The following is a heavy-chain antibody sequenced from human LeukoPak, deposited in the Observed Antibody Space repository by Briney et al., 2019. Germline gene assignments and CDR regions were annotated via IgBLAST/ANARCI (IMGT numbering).Heavy chain of an antibody. Sequence: SETLSLTCTVSGGSISSSSYYWGWIRQPPGKGLEWIGSIYYSGSTYYNPSLKSRVTISVDTSKNQFSLKLSSVTAADTAVYYCARDRGGYSYGPYFDYWGQGTLVTVSS. CDR1: GGSISSSSYY. J-gene: IGHJ4*02. V-gene: IGHV4-39*07. CDR3: ARDRGGYSYGPYFDY. D-gene: IGHD5-18*01. CDR2: IYYSGST.